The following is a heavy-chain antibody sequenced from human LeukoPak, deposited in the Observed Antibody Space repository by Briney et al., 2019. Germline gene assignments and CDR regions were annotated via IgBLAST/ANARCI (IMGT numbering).Heavy chain of an antibody. CDR3: AKDLAPRIVVVPAAMNYYYYGMDV. CDR2: ISYDGSNK. J-gene: IGHJ6*02. V-gene: IGHV3-30*18. Sequence: GGSLRLSCAASGFXFSSYGIHWVRQAPGKGLEWVAVISYDGSNKYYADSVKGQFTISRDNSKNTLYLQMNSLRAEDTAVYYCAKDLAPRIVVVPAAMNYYYYGMDVWGQGTTVTVSS. D-gene: IGHD2-2*01. CDR1: GFXFSSYG.